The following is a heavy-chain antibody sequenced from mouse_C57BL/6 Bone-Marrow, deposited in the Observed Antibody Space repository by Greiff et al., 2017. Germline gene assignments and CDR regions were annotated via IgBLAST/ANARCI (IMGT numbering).Heavy chain of an antibody. CDR1: GFNIKDDY. Sequence: VQLKQSGAELVRPGASVKLSCTASGFNIKDDYMHWVKQRPEQGLEWIGWIDPENGDTEYASKFQGKATITADTSSNTAYLQLSSLTSEDTAVYYCTTITTVVATNAMDYWGQGTSVTVSS. J-gene: IGHJ4*01. V-gene: IGHV14-4*01. CDR2: IDPENGDT. D-gene: IGHD1-1*01. CDR3: TTITTVVATNAMDY.